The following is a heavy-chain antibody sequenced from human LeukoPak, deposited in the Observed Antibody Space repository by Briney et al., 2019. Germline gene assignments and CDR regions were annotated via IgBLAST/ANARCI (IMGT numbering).Heavy chain of an antibody. CDR2: ISVSGGST. D-gene: IGHD5-18*01. J-gene: IGHJ5*02. V-gene: IGHV3-23*01. CDR3: AKDGGSAVDTATVEFDP. Sequence: PGGSLRLSCAASGLTFSSYSMSWVRQAPGKGLYWVSGISVSGGSTYYADSVKGRSTISGDNSKSTLYLQMNSLRAEDTAVYYCAKDGGSAVDTATVEFDPWGQGTLVTVSS. CDR1: GLTFSSYS.